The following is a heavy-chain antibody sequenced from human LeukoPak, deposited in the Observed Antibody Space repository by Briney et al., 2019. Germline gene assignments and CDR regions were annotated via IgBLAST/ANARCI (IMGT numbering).Heavy chain of an antibody. CDR1: GGSVSRSPYN. D-gene: IGHD6-13*01. J-gene: IGHJ5*02. CDR2: IDNIGST. Sequence: SETLSLTCTVSGGSVSRSPYNWAWIRQPPGKGLDWIGNIDNIGSTYYNPSLQSRVTISVDKSKDQLSLKLNSVTATDTAIYYCARPPGIAAAWFDPWGQGTLVTVSS. V-gene: IGHV4-39*01. CDR3: ARPPGIAAAWFDP.